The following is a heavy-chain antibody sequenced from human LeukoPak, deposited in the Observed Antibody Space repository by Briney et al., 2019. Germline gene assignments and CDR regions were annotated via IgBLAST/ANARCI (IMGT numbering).Heavy chain of an antibody. CDR2: IYPGDSDT. J-gene: IGHJ4*02. V-gene: IGHV5-51*01. Sequence: LGESLKISCKGSGYSFTSYWIGWVRQMPGKGLEWMGIIYPGDSDTRYSPSSQGQVTISADKSISTAYLQWSSLKASDTAMYYCARPYGRDGYNFRYWGQGTLVTVSS. CDR1: GYSFTSYW. CDR3: ARPYGRDGYNFRY. D-gene: IGHD5-24*01.